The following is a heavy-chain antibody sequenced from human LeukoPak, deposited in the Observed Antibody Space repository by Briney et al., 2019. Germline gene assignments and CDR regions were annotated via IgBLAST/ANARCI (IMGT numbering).Heavy chain of an antibody. J-gene: IGHJ4*02. D-gene: IGHD1-26*01. CDR3: ARTGSLSYFDY. CDR2: IYSGGST. Sequence: GGSLRLSCAASGFTVSSNYMSWVRQAPGKGLEWVSVIYSGGSTYYADSVKGRFTISRDNSKNTLYLQMNSLRAEDTAVYYCARTGSLSYFDYWGQGTLVTVSS. CDR1: GFTVSSNY. V-gene: IGHV3-53*01.